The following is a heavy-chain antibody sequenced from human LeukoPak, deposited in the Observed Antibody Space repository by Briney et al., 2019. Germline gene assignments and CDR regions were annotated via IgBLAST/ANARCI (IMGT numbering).Heavy chain of an antibody. V-gene: IGHV4-39*01. J-gene: IGHJ6*03. D-gene: IGHD2-15*01. CDR1: GGSISSSNYY. CDR3: ARQHQCSGGGCYGYYYYYMDV. CDR2: IYYSGST. Sequence: SETLSLTCTVSGGSISSSNYYWGWIRQPPGKGLEWIGTIYYSGSTYYNPSLKSRVTISVDTSKNQFSLKLSSVTAADTAVYYCARQHQCSGGGCYGYYYYYMDVWGKGTTVTVSS.